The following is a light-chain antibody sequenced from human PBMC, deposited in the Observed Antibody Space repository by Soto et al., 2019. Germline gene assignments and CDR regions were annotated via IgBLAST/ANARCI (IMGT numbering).Light chain of an antibody. J-gene: IGKJ1*01. CDR1: QSVRSTS. V-gene: IGKV3-20*01. CDR3: QQYGSSGT. Sequence: DIVLTQSPGTLSLSPGERATLSCRASQSVRSTSLAWYQQKPGQAPRLLMYGASSRATGIPDRFSGSGSGTDFTLTISRLEPEDFAVYYCQQYGSSGTFGQGTKVDIK. CDR2: GAS.